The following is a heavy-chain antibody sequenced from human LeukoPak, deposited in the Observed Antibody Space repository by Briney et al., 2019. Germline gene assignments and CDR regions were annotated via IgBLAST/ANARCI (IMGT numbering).Heavy chain of an antibody. CDR2: IKEDGSKK. CDR1: GFTFSSYS. J-gene: IGHJ3*01. D-gene: IGHD4-17*01. Sequence: GGSLRLSCAASGFTFSSYSMNWVRQAPGKGLEWVANIKEDGSKKYYVESVKGRFTISRDNAKNSVFLQMNTLRADDTAVYYCARATRDDYGDVHDAFDVWGQGTMVAVSS. V-gene: IGHV3-7*01. CDR3: ARATRDDYGDVHDAFDV.